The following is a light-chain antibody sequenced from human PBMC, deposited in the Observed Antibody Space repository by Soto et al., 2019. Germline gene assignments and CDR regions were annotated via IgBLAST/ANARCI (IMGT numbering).Light chain of an antibody. CDR3: HQYGSSSRT. Sequence: EVVFSLSLITLTLSPGARATLSCRAGPSVSSSYLAWYQQKPGQALRLLIYGASSRATGIPDRFSGSGSGTDFTLTISRLEPEDFAVYYCHQYGSSSRTFGQGTKVDI. J-gene: IGKJ1*01. CDR1: PSVSSSY. V-gene: IGKV3-20*01. CDR2: GAS.